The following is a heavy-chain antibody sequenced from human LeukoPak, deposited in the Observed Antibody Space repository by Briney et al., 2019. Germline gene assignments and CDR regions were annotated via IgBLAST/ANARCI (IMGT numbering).Heavy chain of an antibody. Sequence: GESLKISCKGSGYSFTSYWIGWVRQMPGKGLEWMGIIYPGDSDTRYSPSFQGQVTISADKSISTAYLQWSSLKASDTAMYYCARQLEYGGNSRVARPYYFDYWGQGTLVTVSS. CDR1: GYSFTSYW. V-gene: IGHV5-51*01. J-gene: IGHJ4*02. D-gene: IGHD4-23*01. CDR3: ARQLEYGGNSRVARPYYFDY. CDR2: IYPGDSDT.